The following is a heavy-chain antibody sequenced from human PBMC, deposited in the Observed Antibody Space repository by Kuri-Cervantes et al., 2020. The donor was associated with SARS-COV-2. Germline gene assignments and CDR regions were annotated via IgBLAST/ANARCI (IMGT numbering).Heavy chain of an antibody. Sequence: PCTVSGYSLSSGYYWRWIRAPPGKGLEWIGEITHSGSTNYNPSLKSRITISVDTSKNQFSLKLSSVTAADTAVYYCARGAYDDFWSGYYPAYYFDYWGQGTLVTVSS. CDR1: GYSLSSGYY. D-gene: IGHD3-3*01. CDR3: ARGAYDDFWSGYYPAYYFDY. V-gene: IGHV4-38-2*02. J-gene: IGHJ4*02. CDR2: ITHSGST.